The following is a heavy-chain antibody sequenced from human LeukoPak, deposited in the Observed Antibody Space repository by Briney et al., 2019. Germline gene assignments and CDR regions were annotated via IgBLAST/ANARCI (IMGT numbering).Heavy chain of an antibody. CDR3: ARSYYDSSGYSDY. D-gene: IGHD3-22*01. CDR1: GYSFTSYW. CDR2: IYPGDSDT. Sequence: GASLKISFKGSGYSFTSYWIGWGRPMPGKGLEWMGIIYPGDSDTRYSPSFQGQVTISADKSISTAYLQWSSLKASDTAMYYCARSYYDSSGYSDYWGQGTLVTVSS. J-gene: IGHJ4*02. V-gene: IGHV5-51*01.